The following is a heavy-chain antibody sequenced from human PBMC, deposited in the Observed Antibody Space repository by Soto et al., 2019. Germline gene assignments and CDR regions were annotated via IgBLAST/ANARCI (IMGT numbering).Heavy chain of an antibody. V-gene: IGHV1-69*05. D-gene: IGHD4-4*01. CDR3: AREVHSNYVSGYCMDV. Sequence: QVQLVQSGAEVKKPGSSVKVACKASGGTCSSYAISWVRQAPGQGIEWMGGILPIFGTANDAQKLQGSVTITSDASKSTAYMALSSLRSDHTAVYSRAREVHSNYVSGYCMDVCGQGTTFTVS. CDR2: ILPIFGTA. J-gene: IGHJ6*02. CDR1: GGTCSSYA.